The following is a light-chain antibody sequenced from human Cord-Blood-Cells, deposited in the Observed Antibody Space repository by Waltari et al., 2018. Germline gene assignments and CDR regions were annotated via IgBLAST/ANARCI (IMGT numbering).Light chain of an antibody. V-gene: IGKV1-39*01. Sequence: IQMTQSPSSLSASVGDRVTITCRASQSISSYLNWYQQKPGKAPKLLIYAASSLQSGVPTRFSGSGSGTDFTLTTSSLQPEDFATYCCQHSYSTITFGQGTRLEIK. CDR3: QHSYSTIT. CDR2: AAS. CDR1: QSISSY. J-gene: IGKJ5*01.